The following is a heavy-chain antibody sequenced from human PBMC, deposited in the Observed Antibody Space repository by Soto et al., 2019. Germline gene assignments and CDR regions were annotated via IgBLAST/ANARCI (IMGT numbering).Heavy chain of an antibody. CDR2: IWYDGSDK. D-gene: IGHD3-3*01. J-gene: IGHJ4*02. Sequence: QVQLVESGGGVVQPGRSLRLSCAASGFTFSSYGMHWVRQAPGKGLEWVAVIWYDGSDKYYADSVKGRFTISRDNSKNALYLQMNILRAEDTAIYYCANPLERFLLDYWGQGTLVTVSS. V-gene: IGHV3-33*06. CDR3: ANPLERFLLDY. CDR1: GFTFSSYG.